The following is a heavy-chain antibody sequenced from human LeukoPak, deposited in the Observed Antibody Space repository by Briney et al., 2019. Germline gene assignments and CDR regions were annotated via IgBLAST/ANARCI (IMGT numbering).Heavy chain of an antibody. CDR1: GFIFSNPA. CDR3: VRRGLGDSFFDF. J-gene: IGHJ4*02. V-gene: IGHV3-23*01. D-gene: IGHD3-10*01. CDR2: IGRTGVRY. Sequence: TGGSLRLSCAASGFIFSNPAMTWVRQGPGKGLEWVASIGRTGVRYSYADSLEGRFTISRDNSKNTLFLQMTYLTVADTAVYYCVRRGLGDSFFDFWGQGVLVTVSS.